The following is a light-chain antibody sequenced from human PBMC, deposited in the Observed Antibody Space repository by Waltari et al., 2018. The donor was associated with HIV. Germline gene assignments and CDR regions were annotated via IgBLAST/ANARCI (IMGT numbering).Light chain of an antibody. Sequence: QSVLTQPPSVSGAPGQRVTISCTGSSSNIGAGYDVPWYQQLPGTAPKLLIYGNKYWPSGVPDRFSGSKSGTSASLAITGLQAEDEADYYCQSYDSSLSGSVVFGGGTKVTVL. CDR2: GNK. CDR3: QSYDSSLSGSVV. V-gene: IGLV1-40*01. J-gene: IGLJ2*01. CDR1: SSNIGAGYD.